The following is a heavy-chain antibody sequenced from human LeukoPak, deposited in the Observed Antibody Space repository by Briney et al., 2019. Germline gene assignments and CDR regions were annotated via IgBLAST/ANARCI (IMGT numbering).Heavy chain of an antibody. D-gene: IGHD3-22*01. CDR2: ISSSSTTI. J-gene: IGHJ3*02. CDR1: GFTFSTYS. Sequence: GGSLRLSCTVSGFTFSTYSMNWVRHAPGKGLERVSYISSSSTTIHYADSVKGRFTISRENAKNSLYLQMHSLRAEDTAVYYCARDQSYYLDSTGYAAFDMWGQGTMVTVSS. V-gene: IGHV3-48*01. CDR3: ARDQSYYLDSTGYAAFDM.